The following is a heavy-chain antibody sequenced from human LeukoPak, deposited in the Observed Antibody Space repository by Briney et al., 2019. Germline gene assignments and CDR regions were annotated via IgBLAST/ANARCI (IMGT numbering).Heavy chain of an antibody. CDR3: ARVQYSSSSSAWFDP. J-gene: IGHJ5*02. CDR1: GYTFTSYY. V-gene: IGHV1-46*01. D-gene: IGHD6-6*01. CDR2: INPSGGST. Sequence: ASVKVSCKASGYTFTSYYTHWVRQAPGQGLEWMGIINPSGGSTSYAQKFQGRVTMTRDMSTSTVYMELSSLRSEDTAVYYCARVQYSSSSSAWFDPWGQGTLVTVSS.